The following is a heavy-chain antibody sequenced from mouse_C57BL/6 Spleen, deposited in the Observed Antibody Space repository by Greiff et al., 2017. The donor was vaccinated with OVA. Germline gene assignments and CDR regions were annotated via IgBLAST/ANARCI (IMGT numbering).Heavy chain of an antibody. D-gene: IGHD2-4*01. J-gene: IGHJ4*01. CDR3: ARFPYDYGLYYAMDY. CDR1: GYTFTGYW. V-gene: IGHV1-9*01. CDR2: ILPGSGST. Sequence: QVQLKQSGAELMKPGASVKLSCKATGYTFTGYWIEWVKQRPGHGLEWIGEILPGSGSTNYNEKFKGKATFTADTSSNTAYMQLSSLTTEDAAIYYCARFPYDYGLYYAMDYWGQGTSVTVSS.